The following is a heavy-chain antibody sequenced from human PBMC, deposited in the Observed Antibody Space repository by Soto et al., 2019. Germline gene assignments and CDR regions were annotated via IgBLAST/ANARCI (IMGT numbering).Heavy chain of an antibody. D-gene: IGHD1-1*01. V-gene: IGHV1-18*01. CDR2: ISAHNGNT. Sequence: QVHLLQSGDEVKKPGASVKVSCQGSGYAFTTYGITWVRQAHGQGLEWMGWISAHNGNTNYAQKHQGRVTVTRDTSTSTAYMEMRTLTSDDTAVYYCARGRYGDYWGQGALVTVSS. CDR1: GYAFTTYG. CDR3: ARGRYGDY. J-gene: IGHJ4*02.